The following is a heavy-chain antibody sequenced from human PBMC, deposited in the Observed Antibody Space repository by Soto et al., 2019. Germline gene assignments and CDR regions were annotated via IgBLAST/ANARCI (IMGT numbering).Heavy chain of an antibody. CDR1: GYTFTSYG. Sequence: QVQLVQSGAEVKKPGASVKVSCKASGYTFTSYGISWVRQAPGQGLEWMGWISAYNGNTNYAQKLQGRVTMTTDTSTSTAYMELRSLRSDDKAVYYCAREDYDYIWGSYRAYYFDYWGQGTLVTVSS. V-gene: IGHV1-18*01. CDR3: AREDYDYIWGSYRAYYFDY. CDR2: ISAYNGNT. D-gene: IGHD3-16*02. J-gene: IGHJ4*02.